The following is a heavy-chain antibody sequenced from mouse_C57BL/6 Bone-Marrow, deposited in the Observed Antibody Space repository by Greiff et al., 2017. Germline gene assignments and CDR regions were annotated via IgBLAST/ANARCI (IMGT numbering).Heavy chain of an antibody. J-gene: IGHJ2*02. Sequence: VQLQHSGAELARPGASVKLSCKASGYTFTSYGISWVKQRTGQGLEWIGEVYPRSGNTYYNEKFKGKATLTADKSSRTAYMELRSLTSEDSAVYFCARMATLVSEDYWGQGTSLTVSS. CDR3: ARMATLVSEDY. CDR1: GYTFTSYG. CDR2: VYPRSGNT. V-gene: IGHV1-81*01. D-gene: IGHD1-1*01.